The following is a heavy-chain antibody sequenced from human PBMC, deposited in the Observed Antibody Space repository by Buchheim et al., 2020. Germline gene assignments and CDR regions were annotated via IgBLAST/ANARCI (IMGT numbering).Heavy chain of an antibody. Sequence: EVQLVESGGGVVQPGGSLRLSCAASGFTFSSYGMTWVRQAPGKGLEWVATIKYDGSKKYYADSVKGRFTISRDNAKNKLYLKMNSLRAADTAVYYCARISSWHFDYWGQGTL. V-gene: IGHV3-7*01. CDR1: GFTFSSYG. CDR3: ARISSWHFDY. J-gene: IGHJ4*02. D-gene: IGHD6-13*01. CDR2: IKYDGSKK.